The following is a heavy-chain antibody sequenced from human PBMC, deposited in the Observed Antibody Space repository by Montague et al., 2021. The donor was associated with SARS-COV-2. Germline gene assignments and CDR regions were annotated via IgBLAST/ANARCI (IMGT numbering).Heavy chain of an antibody. CDR1: GGSISSRSYY. Sequence: SETLSLTCTVSGGSISSRSYYWGWIRQPPGKGLEWIGSIYYSGSTYYNPSLKSLVTISVDTSKNQFSLKLSSVTAADTAVYYCARLRGDYGGTYDTFDIWGQGTMVTVSS. CDR3: ARLRGDYGGTYDTFDI. D-gene: IGHD4-23*01. CDR2: IYYSGST. J-gene: IGHJ3*02. V-gene: IGHV4-39*01.